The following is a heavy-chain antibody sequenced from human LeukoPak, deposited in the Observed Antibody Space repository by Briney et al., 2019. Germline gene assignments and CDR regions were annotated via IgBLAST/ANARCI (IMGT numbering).Heavy chain of an antibody. CDR3: AKDYLGQLVMFDV. V-gene: IGHV3-23*01. J-gene: IGHJ3*01. CDR2: VTGDGETT. D-gene: IGHD6-13*01. CDR1: GFTFRSYA. Sequence: PGGSLRLSCAASGFTFRSYAMSWVRQAPGKGLDWVSSVTGDGETTFYADSVKGRFSVSRDNSRNTLFLTMNSLRVEDTALYYCAKDYLGQLVMFDVWGQGTMVTVSS.